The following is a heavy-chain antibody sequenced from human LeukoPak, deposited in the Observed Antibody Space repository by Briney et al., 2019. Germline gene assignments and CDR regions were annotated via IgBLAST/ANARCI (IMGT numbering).Heavy chain of an antibody. V-gene: IGHV4-34*01. CDR1: GGSFSGYY. J-gene: IGHJ4*02. D-gene: IGHD2-2*01. Sequence: SETLSLTCAVYGGSFSGYYWSWIRQPPGKGLEWIGEINYSGSTNYNPSLKSRVTISVDTSKNQFSLKLSSVTAADTAVYYCARGYCSSTSCHFDYWGQGTLVTVSS. CDR2: INYSGST. CDR3: ARGYCSSTSCHFDY.